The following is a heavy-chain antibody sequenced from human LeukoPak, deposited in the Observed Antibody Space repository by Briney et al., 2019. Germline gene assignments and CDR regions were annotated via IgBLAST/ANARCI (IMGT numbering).Heavy chain of an antibody. J-gene: IGHJ3*01. CDR2: FDPEDGET. V-gene: IGHV1-24*01. Sequence: GASVKVSCKVSGCTFSDLSMYWVRQAHGKGLEWMGGFDPEDGETIYAQKFQDRVRMTEDTSTDTAYMELSSLGPGDTAVYYCTTGYSSGWDRDSFDVWGQGTTVTVSS. CDR1: GCTFSDLS. CDR3: TTGYSSGWDRDSFDV. D-gene: IGHD6-19*01.